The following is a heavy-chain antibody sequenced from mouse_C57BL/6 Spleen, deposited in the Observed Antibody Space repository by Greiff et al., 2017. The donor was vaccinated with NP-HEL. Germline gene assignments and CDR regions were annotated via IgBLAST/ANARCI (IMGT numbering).Heavy chain of an antibody. D-gene: IGHD1-1*01. Sequence: EVQLVESGGGLVQPGGSMKLSCAASGFTFSDAWMDWVRQSPEKGLEWVAEIRNKANNHASYYAVSVQGSITISRDDSKISVYLQMNSLRAEDTGIYYCTGLTTVVADYWGQGTTLTVSS. CDR3: TGLTTVVADY. CDR2: IRNKANNHAS. V-gene: IGHV6-6*01. J-gene: IGHJ2*01. CDR1: GFTFSDAW.